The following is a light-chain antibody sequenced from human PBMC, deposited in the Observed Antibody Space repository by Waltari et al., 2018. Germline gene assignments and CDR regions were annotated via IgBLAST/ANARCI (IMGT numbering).Light chain of an antibody. CDR3: SSYTDTNTLHVV. Sequence: SALTQPASVSGSPGQSIPIPCTGTSSDIVDFNYISWYQQHPGEGPKLIIYGVTKRPSGVSNRFSGSKSGNTASLTISGLQADDEAEYFCSSYTDTNTLHVVFGGGTKLSVL. V-gene: IGLV2-14*03. CDR2: GVT. J-gene: IGLJ2*01. CDR1: SSDIVDFNY.